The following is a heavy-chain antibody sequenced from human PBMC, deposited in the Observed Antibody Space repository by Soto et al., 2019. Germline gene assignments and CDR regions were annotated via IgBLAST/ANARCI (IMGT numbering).Heavy chain of an antibody. CDR3: ARHYDGFDF. CDR2: IYPPDSDT. V-gene: IGHV5-51*01. J-gene: IGHJ3*01. CDR1: GYSFTNYW. Sequence: GESLKISCKASGYSFTNYWIGWVRQMPGKGLEWMAIIYPPDSDTRYSPSFQGQVTISVDKAINTAYLHWRTLKASDTAMYVCARHYDGFDFWGQGTMVTVS.